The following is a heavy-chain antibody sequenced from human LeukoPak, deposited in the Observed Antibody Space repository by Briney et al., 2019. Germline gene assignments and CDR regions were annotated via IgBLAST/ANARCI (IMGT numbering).Heavy chain of an antibody. D-gene: IGHD6-13*01. Sequence: PSETLSLTCTVSGGSISSGSYYWSWIRQPAGKGLEWIGRIYTSGSTNYNPSLKSRVTISVDTSKNQFSLKLSSVTAADTAVYYCARESIAAAGRGWFDPWGQGTLVTVSS. CDR1: GGSISSGSYY. J-gene: IGHJ5*02. CDR3: ARESIAAAGRGWFDP. V-gene: IGHV4-61*02. CDR2: IYTSGST.